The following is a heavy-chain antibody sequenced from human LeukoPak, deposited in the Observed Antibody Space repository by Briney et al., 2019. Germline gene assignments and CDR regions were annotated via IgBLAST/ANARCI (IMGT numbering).Heavy chain of an antibody. D-gene: IGHD6-6*01. CDR2: INHSGST. V-gene: IGHV4-34*01. Sequence: PSETLSLTCAVYGGSFSGYYWSWIRQPPGKGLEWIGEINHSGSTNYNPSLKSRVTISADTSKNQFSLKLSSVTAADTAVYYCASRIAARPFDYWGQGTLVTVSS. CDR1: GGSFSGYY. J-gene: IGHJ4*02. CDR3: ASRIAARPFDY.